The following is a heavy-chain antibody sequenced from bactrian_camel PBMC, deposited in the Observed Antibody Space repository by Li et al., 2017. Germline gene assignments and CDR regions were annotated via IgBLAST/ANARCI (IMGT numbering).Heavy chain of an antibody. CDR3: AAYGGSRELKY. V-gene: IGHV3S40*01. D-gene: IGHD5*01. CDR1: GFTFSSYG. J-gene: IGHJ4*01. Sequence: VQLVESGGGSVEAGGSLRLSCAASGFTFSSYGMSWVRQAPGKGLEWVSRINSFTGNTYYADSVKGRFTISRDNAKNTLALQMNNSKTEDTAVYNCAAYGGSRELKYWGQGTQVTVS. CDR2: INSFTGNT.